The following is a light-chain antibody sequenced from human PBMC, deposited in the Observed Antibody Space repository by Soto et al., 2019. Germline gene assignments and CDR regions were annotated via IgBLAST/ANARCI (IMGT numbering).Light chain of an antibody. Sequence: QSALTQPPSVSGAPGQRVTISCTGSSSNIGAGSDVHWYHQLPGTAPTLLMYGNTNRPSGVPDRFSGSKSGTSASLAITGLQAEDEADYYCQSYDSSLSAVVFGGGTKLTVL. CDR2: GNT. CDR1: SSNIGAGSD. J-gene: IGLJ2*01. CDR3: QSYDSSLSAVV. V-gene: IGLV1-40*01.